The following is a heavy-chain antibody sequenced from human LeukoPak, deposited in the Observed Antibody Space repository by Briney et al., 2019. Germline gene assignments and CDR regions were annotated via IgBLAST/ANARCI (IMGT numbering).Heavy chain of an antibody. J-gene: IGHJ2*01. CDR3: ARPTKGSGSGYYSGDWYFDL. CDR1: GFTFSSYA. D-gene: IGHD3-22*01. Sequence: PGGSLRLSCAASGFTFSSYAMSWVRQAPGKGLEWVSAISGSGGSTYYADSVKGRFTISRDNSKNTLYLQMNSLGAEDTAVYYCARPTKGSGSGYYSGDWYFDLWGRGTLVTVSS. CDR2: ISGSGGST. V-gene: IGHV3-23*01.